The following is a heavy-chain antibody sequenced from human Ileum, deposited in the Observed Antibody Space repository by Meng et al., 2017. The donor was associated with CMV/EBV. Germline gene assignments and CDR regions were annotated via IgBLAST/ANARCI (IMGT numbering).Heavy chain of an antibody. Sequence: SGYTFIGYYLHWLRQAPGQGLEWMGWINPNNGATIYAQKFEGRVAMTRDTSISTAYMELSSLTSDDTAIYFCSRDVDGSTYYALSAAWGQGTLVTVSS. CDR3: SRDVDGSTYYALSAA. CDR1: GYTFIGYY. D-gene: IGHD1-26*01. CDR2: INPNNGAT. J-gene: IGHJ5*02. V-gene: IGHV1-2*02.